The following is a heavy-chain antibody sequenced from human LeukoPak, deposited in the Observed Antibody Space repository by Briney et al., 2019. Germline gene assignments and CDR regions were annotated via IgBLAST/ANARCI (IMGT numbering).Heavy chain of an antibody. D-gene: IGHD3-10*01. CDR3: ARDTWGLWFGELSSYFDY. V-gene: IGHV1-18*01. J-gene: IGHJ4*02. CDR2: ISAYNGNT. Sequence: ASVKVSCKASGYTFTSYGISWVRQAPGQGLEWMGWISAYNGNTNYAQKLQGRVTMTTDTSTSTAYMELRSLRSDDTAVYCCARDTWGLWFGELSSYFDYWGQGTLVTVSS. CDR1: GYTFTSYG.